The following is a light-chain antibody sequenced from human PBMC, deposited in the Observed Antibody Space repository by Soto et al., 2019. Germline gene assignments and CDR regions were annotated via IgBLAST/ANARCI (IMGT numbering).Light chain of an antibody. V-gene: IGKV1-12*01. J-gene: IGKJ3*01. CDR1: QGINSW. Sequence: DIQMTQSPSSVSASVGDRVTSTCRASQGINSWLAWYQQKPGKAPKLLIYAASSLQSGVPSRFSGSGSGTDFTLTISSLQPEDFATYYCQRANSFPFTFGPGTTVDIK. CDR2: AAS. CDR3: QRANSFPFT.